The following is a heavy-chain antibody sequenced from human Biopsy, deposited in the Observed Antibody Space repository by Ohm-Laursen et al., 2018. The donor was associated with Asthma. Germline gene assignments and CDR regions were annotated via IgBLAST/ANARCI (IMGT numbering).Heavy chain of an antibody. Sequence: SLRLSCAASGFTFRSYAMNWVRQAPGKGLEWVSSISSSSSYIYYADSVKGRFTISRDNAKNSLYLQMNSLRAEDTAVYYCARDRYGDYVGWFDPWGQGTLVTVSS. V-gene: IGHV3-21*01. CDR2: ISSSSSYI. J-gene: IGHJ5*02. CDR1: GFTFRSYA. CDR3: ARDRYGDYVGWFDP. D-gene: IGHD4-17*01.